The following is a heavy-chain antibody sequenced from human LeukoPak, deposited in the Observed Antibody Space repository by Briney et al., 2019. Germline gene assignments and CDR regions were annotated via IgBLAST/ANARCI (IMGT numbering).Heavy chain of an antibody. V-gene: IGHV4-59*08. CDR3: AGRAGKGAFDI. CDR1: GGSISSYY. J-gene: IGHJ3*02. D-gene: IGHD4-23*01. CDR2: IYYSGST. Sequence: PSETLSLTFTVSGGSISSYYWSWIRQPPGKGLEWIGYIYYSGSTNYNPSLKSRVTISVDTSKNQFSLKLSSVTAADTAVYYCAGRAGKGAFDIWGQGTMVTVSS.